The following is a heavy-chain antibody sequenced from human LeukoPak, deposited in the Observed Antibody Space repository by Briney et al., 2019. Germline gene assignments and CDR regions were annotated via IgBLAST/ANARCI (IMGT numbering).Heavy chain of an antibody. Sequence: PSETLSLTCTVSGGSISSYYWSWIRQPPGKGLEWIGYIYYSGSTNYNPSLKSRVTISVDTSKNQFSLKLSSVTAADTAVYYCARDPMYSSSWFDYWGQGTLVTVSS. J-gene: IGHJ5*01. CDR2: IYYSGST. CDR1: GGSISSYY. V-gene: IGHV4-59*12. CDR3: ARDPMYSSSWFDY. D-gene: IGHD6-13*01.